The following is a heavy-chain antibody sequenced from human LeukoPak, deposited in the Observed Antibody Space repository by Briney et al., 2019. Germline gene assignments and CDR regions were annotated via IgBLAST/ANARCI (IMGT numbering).Heavy chain of an antibody. V-gene: IGHV3-23*01. J-gene: IGHJ5*02. Sequence: SGGSLRLSCAASGFTFSSYAMSWVRQAPGKWLEWVSTISGSAGSTYYADSVKGRFTISRDSSKNTLCLQMNSLRAEDTAVYYCAKAGDYGDYAWFDPWGQGTLVTVSS. CDR1: GFTFSSYA. D-gene: IGHD4-17*01. CDR2: ISGSAGST. CDR3: AKAGDYGDYAWFDP.